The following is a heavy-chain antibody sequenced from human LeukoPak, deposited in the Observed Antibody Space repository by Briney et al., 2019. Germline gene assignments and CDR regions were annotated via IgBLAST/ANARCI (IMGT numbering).Heavy chain of an antibody. CDR3: ARSRGKDV. CDR1: RFTFSIFW. Sequence: RGSLRPSCAASRFTFSIFWISCGRHAPGKGLGWVANIKQEERGKYYVDSVKGRFAISRDNDKNSLYLQMNSLRAEDTAVYYCARSRGKDVWGQGTTVTVSS. V-gene: IGHV3-7*01. J-gene: IGHJ6*02. CDR2: IKQEERGK.